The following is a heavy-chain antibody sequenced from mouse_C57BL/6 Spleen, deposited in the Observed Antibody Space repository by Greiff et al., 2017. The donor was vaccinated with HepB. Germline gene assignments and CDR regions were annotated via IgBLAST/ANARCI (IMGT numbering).Heavy chain of an antibody. CDR1: GFTFSDYY. Sequence: EVQLQQSEGGLVQPGSSMKLSCTASGFTFSDYYMAWVRQVPEKGLEWVANINYDGSSTYYLDSLKSRFIISRDNAKNILYLQMSSLKSEDTATYYCARDYSKPYYAMDYWGQGTSVTVSS. CDR2: INYDGSST. D-gene: IGHD2-5*01. V-gene: IGHV5-16*01. CDR3: ARDYSKPYYAMDY. J-gene: IGHJ4*01.